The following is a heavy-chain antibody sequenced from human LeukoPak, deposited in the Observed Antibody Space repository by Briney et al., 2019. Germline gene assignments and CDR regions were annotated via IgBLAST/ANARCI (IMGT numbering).Heavy chain of an antibody. CDR2: ISSSSSYI. CDR1: GFTFSSYS. Sequence: PGGSLRLSCAASGFTFSSYSMNWVRQAPGKGLEWVSSISSSSSYIYYAYSVKGRFTISRDNAKNSLYLQMNSLRAEDTAVYYCARDSGMTTVATADYWGQGTLVTVSS. J-gene: IGHJ4*02. CDR3: ARDSGMTTVATADY. D-gene: IGHD4-23*01. V-gene: IGHV3-21*01.